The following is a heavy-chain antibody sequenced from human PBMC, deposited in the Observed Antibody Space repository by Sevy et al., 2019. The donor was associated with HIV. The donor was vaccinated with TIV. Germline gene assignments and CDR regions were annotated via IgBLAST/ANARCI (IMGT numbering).Heavy chain of an antibody. J-gene: IGHJ6*02. V-gene: IGHV1-24*01. CDR3: ATLDFWSDYPFYGVDV. D-gene: IGHD3-3*01. CDR2: FDPEDGET. CDR1: GYTLSKLP. Sequence: ASVKVSCKVSGYTLSKLPMHWVRHAPGKGLEWMGGFDPEDGETIYAQKFQGRVIMTEDTSSDTAYMELSSLRSEDTAVSYCATLDFWSDYPFYGVDVWGQGTTVTVSS.